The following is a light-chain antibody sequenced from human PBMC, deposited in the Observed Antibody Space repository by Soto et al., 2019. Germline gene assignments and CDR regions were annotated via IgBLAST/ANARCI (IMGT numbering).Light chain of an antibody. Sequence: QSALTQPASVSGSPGQSITISCTGTSSDIGDYNYVSWYQQHPGKAPKLMIYDVSNRPSGVSNRFSGSKSGNTASLTISGLQAEDEADYYCSSYRTTSSPRVFGTGTKLTVL. J-gene: IGLJ1*01. CDR1: SSDIGDYNY. CDR3: SSYRTTSSPRV. CDR2: DVS. V-gene: IGLV2-14*01.